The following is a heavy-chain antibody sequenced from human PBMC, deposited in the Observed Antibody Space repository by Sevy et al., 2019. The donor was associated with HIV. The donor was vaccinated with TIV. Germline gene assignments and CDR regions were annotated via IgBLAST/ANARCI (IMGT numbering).Heavy chain of an antibody. CDR2: ISYDGSNK. J-gene: IGHJ4*02. CDR1: GFTFSSYG. Sequence: GGSLRLSCAASGFTFSSYGMHWVRQAPGKGLEWVAVISYDGSNKYYADSMKGRFTISRDNSKNTLYLQMNSLRAEDKAVYYCAILTVPRISSFDYWGQGTLVTVSS. CDR3: AILTVPRISSFDY. V-gene: IGHV3-30*03. D-gene: IGHD2-2*01.